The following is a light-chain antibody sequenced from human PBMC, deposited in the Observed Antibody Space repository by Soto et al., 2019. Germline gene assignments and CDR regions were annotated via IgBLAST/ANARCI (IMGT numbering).Light chain of an antibody. CDR1: QSVSSY. J-gene: IGKJ4*01. Sequence: DIVLTQSPATLSLSPGERATLSCRASQSVSSYLAWYQQKPGQAPRLLIYDASNRATGIPARFSGSGSGTDVTLTISSLEPEDFAGYYCQQRSNWPRLTFGGGTKVEIK. V-gene: IGKV3-11*01. CDR3: QQRSNWPRLT. CDR2: DAS.